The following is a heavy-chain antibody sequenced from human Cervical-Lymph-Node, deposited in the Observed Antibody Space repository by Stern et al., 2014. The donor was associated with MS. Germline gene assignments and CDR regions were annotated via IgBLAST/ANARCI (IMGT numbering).Heavy chain of an antibody. Sequence: VQLVESGAEVMKPGASVKVSCKASGGTFSSYSISWVRQAPGRGLEWMGGIVPILGAANYGQRFQGIVTITADDSASTAYMELSSLRSEDTAMYYCASASHEYSSGWYRIDSWGQGSLVTVSS. J-gene: IGHJ4*02. CDR2: IVPILGAA. V-gene: IGHV1-69*01. CDR1: GGTFSSYS. CDR3: ASASHEYSSGWYRIDS. D-gene: IGHD6-19*01.